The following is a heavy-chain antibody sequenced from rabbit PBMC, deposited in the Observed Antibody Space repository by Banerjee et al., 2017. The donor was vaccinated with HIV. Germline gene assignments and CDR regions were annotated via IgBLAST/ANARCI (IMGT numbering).Heavy chain of an antibody. V-gene: IGHV1S40*01. D-gene: IGHD6-1*01. Sequence: QSLEESGGDLVKPGASLTLTCTASGFSFSSSYWICWVRQAPGKGLEWIACIYAGSGGYTYYANWAKGRFTISKTSSTTVTLQMTSLTAADTATYFCARNYDGYGAAPYFHLWGQGTLVTVS. CDR2: IYAGSGGYT. CDR3: ARNYDGYGAAPYFHL. J-gene: IGHJ4*01. CDR1: GFSFSSSYW.